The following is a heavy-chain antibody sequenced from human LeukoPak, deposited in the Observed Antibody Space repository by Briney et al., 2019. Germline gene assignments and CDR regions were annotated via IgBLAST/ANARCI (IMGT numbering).Heavy chain of an antibody. Sequence: SETLSLTCTVSGGSISSGDYYWSWIRQPPGKGLGWIGYIYYSGSTYYNPSLKSRVTISVDTSKNQFSLKLSSVTAADTAVYYCARDYIASYGLGYWGQGTLVTVSS. CDR1: GGSISSGDYY. J-gene: IGHJ4*02. V-gene: IGHV4-30-4*08. D-gene: IGHD1-26*01. CDR2: IYYSGST. CDR3: ARDYIASYGLGY.